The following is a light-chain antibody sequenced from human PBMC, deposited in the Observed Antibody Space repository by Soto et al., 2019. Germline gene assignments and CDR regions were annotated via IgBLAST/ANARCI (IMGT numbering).Light chain of an antibody. CDR2: GAS. J-gene: IGKJ1*01. Sequence: IVLTQSPGTLSLSPGERATLSCRARQSVSSSYLAWYQQRPGQAPRLLISGASSRATGIPDRFSGSESGTEFTLTISRLEPEDFAVYYCQQYGSSPWTFGQGTKVEIK. CDR3: QQYGSSPWT. V-gene: IGKV3-20*01. CDR1: QSVSSSY.